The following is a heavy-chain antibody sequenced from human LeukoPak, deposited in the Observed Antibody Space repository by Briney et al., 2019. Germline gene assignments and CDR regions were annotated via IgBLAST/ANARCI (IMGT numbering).Heavy chain of an antibody. V-gene: IGHV3-53*01. J-gene: IGHJ4*02. CDR2: IYSGGST. D-gene: IGHD3-10*01. CDR1: GFTFSSYN. CDR3: ARGAITMVRGVRVVFDY. Sequence: GGSLRLSCVVSGFTFSSYNMNWVRQAPGKGLEWVSVIYSGGSTYYADSVKGRFTISRDNSKNTLYLQMNSLRAEDTAVYYCARGAITMVRGVRVVFDYWGQGTLVTVSS.